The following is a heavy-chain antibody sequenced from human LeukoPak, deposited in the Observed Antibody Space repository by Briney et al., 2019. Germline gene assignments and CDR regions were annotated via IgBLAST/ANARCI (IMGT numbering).Heavy chain of an antibody. CDR3: ARGDGSYYFDY. CDR1: GFTVSSTY. J-gene: IGHJ4*02. CDR2: ICSGGST. Sequence: PGGSLRLSCAASGFTVSSTYMSWVRQAPGKGLEWVSVICSGGSTFYADSLKGRFTISRYNSKDTLYLQMNSLRVEDTALYYCARGDGSYYFDYWGQGTLVTVSS. V-gene: IGHV3-53*01. D-gene: IGHD3-10*01.